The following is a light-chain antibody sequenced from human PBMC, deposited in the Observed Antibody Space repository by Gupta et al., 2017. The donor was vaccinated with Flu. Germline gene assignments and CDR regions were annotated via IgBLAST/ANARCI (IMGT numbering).Light chain of an antibody. Sequence: ESVLTQSTRTLSFSPGKRDTLSCSTSQYFSNRFLAWYQQHPGQAPRLLIYGASSRATGIPERFSGSGSGTDFTLTISRLEPEDFAVYYCQQYGSSPLISFGQGTRLEIK. J-gene: IGKJ5*01. CDR3: QQYGSSPLIS. V-gene: IGKV3-20*01. CDR2: GAS. CDR1: QYFSNRF.